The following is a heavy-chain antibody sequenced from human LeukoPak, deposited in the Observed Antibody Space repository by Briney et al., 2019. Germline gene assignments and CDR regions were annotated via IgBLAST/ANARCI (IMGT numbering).Heavy chain of an antibody. J-gene: IGHJ3*02. D-gene: IGHD1-14*01. Sequence: AETLTLTCAASGGSFTTWMCWFRQAPGKGLEGVANIKADATEKRYVDSGRGRFTISRDNAQTSLSLEMSSLRAEDTAVYYCARGVWSSRNAFDIWGQGTMVTVSS. CDR1: GGSFTTW. V-gene: IGHV3-7*01. CDR2: IKADATEK. CDR3: ARGVWSSRNAFDI.